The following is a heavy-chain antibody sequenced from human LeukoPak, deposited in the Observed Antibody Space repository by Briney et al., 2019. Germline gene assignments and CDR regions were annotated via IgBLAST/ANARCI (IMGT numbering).Heavy chain of an antibody. V-gene: IGHV3-48*03. Sequence: GGSLRLSCAASGFTFSSYEMNWVRQAPGKGLEWVSYISSSGSTIYYADSVKGRFTISRDNAKNSLYLQMNSLRAEDTAVYYCARVLLWFGELLLAGPISYWGQGTLVTVSS. CDR1: GFTFSSYE. CDR3: ARVLLWFGELLLAGPISY. J-gene: IGHJ4*02. D-gene: IGHD3-10*01. CDR2: ISSSGSTI.